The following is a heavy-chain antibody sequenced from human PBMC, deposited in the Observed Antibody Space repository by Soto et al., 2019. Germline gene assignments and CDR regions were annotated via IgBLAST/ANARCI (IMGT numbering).Heavy chain of an antibody. Sequence: SVKVSCKASGYTFTSYYMHLVRQAPGQGLEWMGIIKPSGGSTSYAQKFQGSVTMTRDTSTSTVYMELSSLRSEATAAYDCARDVEYQLPIGSYYYYGVDVWGQGTPVTVSS. V-gene: IGHV1-46*01. CDR2: IKPSGGST. D-gene: IGHD2-2*01. CDR1: GYTFTSYY. CDR3: ARDVEYQLPIGSYYYYGVDV. J-gene: IGHJ6*02.